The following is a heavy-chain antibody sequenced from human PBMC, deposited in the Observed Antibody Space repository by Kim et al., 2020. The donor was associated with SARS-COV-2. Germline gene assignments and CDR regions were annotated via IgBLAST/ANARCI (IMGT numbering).Heavy chain of an antibody. Sequence: GGSLRLSCAASGFSFSNYWMSWVRQAPGKGLEWVANIKEDGSAKYYVDSVKGRFTISRDNAKNSLYLQMDSLRAEDKAVYYCARHPRMTTILVVPDVWGQGTTVTVSS. CDR1: GFSFSNYW. J-gene: IGHJ6*02. CDR2: IKEDGSAK. V-gene: IGHV3-7*01. D-gene: IGHD3-22*01. CDR3: ARHPRMTTILVVPDV.